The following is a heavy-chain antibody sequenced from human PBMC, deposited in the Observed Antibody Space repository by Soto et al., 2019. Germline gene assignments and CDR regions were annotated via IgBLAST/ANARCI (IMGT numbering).Heavy chain of an antibody. CDR1: GYMFTTYD. V-gene: IGHV1-8*01. J-gene: IGHJ4*02. CDR2: MNPNTGHT. Sequence: ASVKVSCKASGYMFTTYDIMWVRQATGQGLEWVGGMNPNTGHTGYAQKFQGRVTMTRDPSISTAYMELSSLRADDTAVYYCARLPGGTAPRPDYWGQGTMVTVSS. CDR3: ARLPGGTAPRPDY. D-gene: IGHD6-6*01.